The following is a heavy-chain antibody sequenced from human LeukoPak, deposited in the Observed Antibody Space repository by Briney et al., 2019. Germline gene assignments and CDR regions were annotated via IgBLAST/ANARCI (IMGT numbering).Heavy chain of an antibody. CDR2: IYYSGST. V-gene: IGHV4-31*03. CDR3: ARVRGYSGYDPHYGMDV. CDR1: GGSISSGDYY. J-gene: IGHJ6*02. Sequence: SETLSLTCNVSGGSISSGDYYWSWIRQHPGKGLEWIGYIYYSGSTYYNPSLKSRVTISVDTSKNQFSLKLSSVTAADTAVYYCARVRGYSGYDPHYGMDVWGQGTTVTVSS. D-gene: IGHD5-12*01.